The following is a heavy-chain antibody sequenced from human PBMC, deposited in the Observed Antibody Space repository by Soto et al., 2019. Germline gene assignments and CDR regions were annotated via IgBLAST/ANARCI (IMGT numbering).Heavy chain of an antibody. CDR3: ARGGPARGYYDFWSGFGRDPFDY. V-gene: IGHV1-69*13. CDR2: IIPIFGTA. Sequence: ASVKVSCKASGGTLSSYAISWVRQAPGQGLEWMGGIIPIFGTANYAQKFQGRVTITADESTSTAYMELSSLRSEDTAVYYCARGGPARGYYDFWSGFGRDPFDYWGQGTLVTVSS. J-gene: IGHJ4*02. D-gene: IGHD3-3*01. CDR1: GGTLSSYA.